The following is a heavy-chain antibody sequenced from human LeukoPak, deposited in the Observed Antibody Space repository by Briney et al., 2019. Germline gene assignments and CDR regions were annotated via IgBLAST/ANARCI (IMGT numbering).Heavy chain of an antibody. J-gene: IGHJ5*02. CDR3: AKDQAYCSSTSCYAWFDP. CDR2: ISGSGGNT. V-gene: IGHV3-23*01. CDR1: GFIFRSYA. Sequence: GGSLRLSCAASGFIFRSYAMSWVRQAPGEGLEWVSSISGSGGNTYYADSVKGRFTISRDNSKNTLYLQMSSLRAGDTAVYYCAKDQAYCSSTSCYAWFDPWGQGTLVTVSS. D-gene: IGHD2-2*01.